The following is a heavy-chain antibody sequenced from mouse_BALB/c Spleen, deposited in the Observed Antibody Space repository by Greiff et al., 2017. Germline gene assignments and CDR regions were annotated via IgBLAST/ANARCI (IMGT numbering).Heavy chain of an antibody. CDR2: INPSTGYT. Sequence: VQLQQSGTVLARPGASVKMSCKASGYTFTSYWMHWVKQRPGQGLEWIGYINPSTGYTEYNQKFKDKATLTADKSSSTAYMQLSSLTSEDSAVYYCARYDGRVDWYFDVWGAGTTVTVSS. CDR1: GYTFTSYW. D-gene: IGHD2-12*01. J-gene: IGHJ1*01. V-gene: IGHV1-4*01. CDR3: ARYDGRVDWYFDV.